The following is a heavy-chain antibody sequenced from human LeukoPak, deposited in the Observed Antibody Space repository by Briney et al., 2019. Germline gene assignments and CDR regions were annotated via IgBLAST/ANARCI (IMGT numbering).Heavy chain of an antibody. J-gene: IGHJ4*02. Sequence: ASVKVSCKASGYTFTSYGISWVRQAPGQGLEWMGWISAYNGNTNYAQKLQGRVTMTTDTSTGTAYMELRSLRSGDTAVYYCARAIGSGSYYHYWGQGTLVTVSS. CDR1: GYTFTSYG. V-gene: IGHV1-18*01. CDR3: ARAIGSGSYYHY. D-gene: IGHD3-10*01. CDR2: ISAYNGNT.